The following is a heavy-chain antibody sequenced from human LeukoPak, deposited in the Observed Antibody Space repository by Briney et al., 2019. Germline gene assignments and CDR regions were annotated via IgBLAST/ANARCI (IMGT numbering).Heavy chain of an antibody. CDR1: GGSISSYY. D-gene: IGHD1-26*01. CDR3: ARLGGAKVFDY. V-gene: IGHV4-59*08. Sequence: SETLSLTCTVSGGSISSYYWSWIRQPPGKGLEWIGYIYYSGSTNYNPSLKSRVTISVDTSKNQFSLKLSSVTAADTAVYYCARLGGAKVFDYWGQGTLVTVSS. CDR2: IYYSGST. J-gene: IGHJ4*02.